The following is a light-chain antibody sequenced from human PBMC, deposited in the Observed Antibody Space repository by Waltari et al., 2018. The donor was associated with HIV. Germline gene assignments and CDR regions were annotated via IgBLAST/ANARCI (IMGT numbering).Light chain of an antibody. Sequence: QSALPQPRSMSGPPGPSVTISCTGTSSDVCGFNYSLWYQQHPGKAPKLMIFDVNKRPSGVPDRFSGSKSGNTASLTISGLQAEDEADYYCCSYADNYTWVFGGGTKLTVL. J-gene: IGLJ3*02. CDR2: DVN. CDR1: SSDVCGFNY. CDR3: CSYADNYTWV. V-gene: IGLV2-11*01.